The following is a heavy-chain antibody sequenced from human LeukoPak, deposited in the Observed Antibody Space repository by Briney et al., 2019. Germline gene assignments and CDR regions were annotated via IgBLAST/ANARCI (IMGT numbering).Heavy chain of an antibody. Sequence: GGSLRLSCAASGFTFDDYAMHWVRQAPGKGLEWVSGISWNSGSINYADSVKGRFTISRDNAKNSLYQMNSLRAEDTALYYCAKDWRAYDSSGFDYWGQGTLVTVSP. V-gene: IGHV3-9*01. CDR1: GFTFDDYA. D-gene: IGHD3-22*01. CDR3: AKDWRAYDSSGFDY. J-gene: IGHJ4*02. CDR2: ISWNSGSI.